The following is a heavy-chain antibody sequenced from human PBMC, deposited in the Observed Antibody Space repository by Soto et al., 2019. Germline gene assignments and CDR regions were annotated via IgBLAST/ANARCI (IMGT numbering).Heavy chain of an antibody. V-gene: IGHV1-69*13. CDR1: GGTFSSYA. CDR3: ARVRYYYDSSGPYYFDY. D-gene: IGHD3-22*01. CDR2: IIPIFGTA. Sequence: ASVKVSCKASGGTFSSYAISWVRQAPGQGLEWMGGIIPIFGTANYAQKFQGRVTITADESTSTAYMELSSLRSEDTAVYYCARVRYYYDSSGPYYFDYWGQGTLVTVSS. J-gene: IGHJ4*02.